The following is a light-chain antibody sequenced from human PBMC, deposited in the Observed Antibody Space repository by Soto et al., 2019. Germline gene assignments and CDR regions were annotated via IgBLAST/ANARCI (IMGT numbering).Light chain of an antibody. Sequence: EIVMTQSPATLSVSPGERATLSCRASQSVRPNLAWYQLKPGQSPRLLIYSASTRATGIPARLSGSGSGTEFILTISNLQSEDFAVYYCQQYDTWPLAFGQGTKLEIK. J-gene: IGKJ2*01. CDR1: QSVRPN. CDR3: QQYDTWPLA. CDR2: SAS. V-gene: IGKV3-15*01.